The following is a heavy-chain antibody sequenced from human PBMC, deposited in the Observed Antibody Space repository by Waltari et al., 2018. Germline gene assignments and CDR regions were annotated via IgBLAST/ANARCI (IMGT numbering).Heavy chain of an antibody. D-gene: IGHD3-22*01. Sequence: EVQLVESGGGLVKPGGSLRLSCAASGFTFSSYSMNWVRQAPGNGLEWVSSISSSSSYIYYADSVKGRFTISIDNAKNLLYLKMNSLRAEDTAVYYCARDYYDSSGYFYYGMAVWGQGTTVTFSS. CDR1: GFTFSSYS. CDR3: ARDYYDSSGYFYYGMAV. V-gene: IGHV3-21*01. J-gene: IGHJ6*02. CDR2: ISSSSSYI.